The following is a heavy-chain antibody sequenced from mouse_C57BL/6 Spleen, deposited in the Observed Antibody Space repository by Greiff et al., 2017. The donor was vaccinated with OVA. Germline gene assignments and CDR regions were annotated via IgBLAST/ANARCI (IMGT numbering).Heavy chain of an antibody. Sequence: LVAPSQSLSMTCTVSGFSLTSYAISWVRQPPGKGLEWLGVIWTGGGTNYNSALKSRLSISKDNSKSQVFLKMNSLQTDDTARYYCARIYDYDANYFDYWGQGTTLTVSS. J-gene: IGHJ2*01. D-gene: IGHD2-4*01. V-gene: IGHV2-9-1*01. CDR1: GFSLTSYA. CDR2: IWTGGGT. CDR3: ARIYDYDANYFDY.